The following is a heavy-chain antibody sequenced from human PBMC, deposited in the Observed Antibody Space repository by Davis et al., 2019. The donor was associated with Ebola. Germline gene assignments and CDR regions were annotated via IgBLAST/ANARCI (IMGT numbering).Heavy chain of an antibody. CDR1: GYNFHNYW. CDR2: IDPSDSYT. Sequence: KVSCKASGYNFHNYWITWVRQMPGKGLEWMGRIDPSDSYTNYNPSLQAHVTISVDKSIDTAYLHWSSLQSSDTAVYYCARHSNREMALSWFDPWGQGTLVTVSS. CDR3: ARHSNREMALSWFDP. J-gene: IGHJ5*02. D-gene: IGHD2/OR15-2a*01. V-gene: IGHV5-10-1*01.